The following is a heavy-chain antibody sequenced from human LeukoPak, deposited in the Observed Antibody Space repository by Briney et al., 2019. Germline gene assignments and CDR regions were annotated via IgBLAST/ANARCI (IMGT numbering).Heavy chain of an antibody. D-gene: IGHD3-10*01. J-gene: IGHJ4*02. V-gene: IGHV4-34*01. Sequence: PSETLSLTCAVCGGSFSGYYWSWIRQPPGKGLEWIGEINHSGSTNYNPSLKSRVTISVDTSKNQFSLKLSSVTAADTAVYYCARERRGVRVNYFDYWGQGTLVTVSS. CDR2: INHSGST. CDR1: GGSFSGYY. CDR3: ARERRGVRVNYFDY.